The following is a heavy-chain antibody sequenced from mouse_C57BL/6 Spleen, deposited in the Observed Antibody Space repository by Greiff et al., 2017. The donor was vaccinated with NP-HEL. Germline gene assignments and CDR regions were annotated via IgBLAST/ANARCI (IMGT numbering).Heavy chain of an antibody. D-gene: IGHD1-1*01. V-gene: IGHV1-54*01. CDR2: INPGCGGT. J-gene: IGHJ4*01. CDR1: GYAFTNYL. Sequence: QVQLKQSGAELVRPGTSVKVSCKASGYAFTNYLIEWVKQRPGQGLEWIGVINPGCGGTNYNEKFKGKATLTADKSSSTAYMQLSSLTSEDSAVYFCARRGYGSSYYAMDYWGQGTSVTVSS. CDR3: ARRGYGSSYYAMDY.